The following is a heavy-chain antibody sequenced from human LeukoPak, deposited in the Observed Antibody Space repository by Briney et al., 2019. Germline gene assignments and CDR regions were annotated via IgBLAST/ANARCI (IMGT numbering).Heavy chain of an antibody. V-gene: IGHV3-23*01. CDR1: AFTFTNYA. J-gene: IGHJ3*02. D-gene: IGHD3-22*01. CDR2: ISGSGGNT. Sequence: GGSLRLSCAASAFTFTNYAMNWVRQAPGKGLEWVSAISGSGGNTLDADSVKGRFTISRDNSKNTLYLQMNSLRAEDTAVYYRANGRYYYHSSDAFDIWGQGTMVTVSS. CDR3: ANGRYYYHSSDAFDI.